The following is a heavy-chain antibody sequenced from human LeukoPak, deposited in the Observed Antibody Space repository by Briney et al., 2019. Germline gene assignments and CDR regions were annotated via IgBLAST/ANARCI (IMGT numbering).Heavy chain of an antibody. J-gene: IGHJ4*02. CDR2: VYYSGST. V-gene: IGHV4-59*08. CDR3: ARRAGTGGRGCFDY. CDR1: GGSISNYF. D-gene: IGHD3/OR15-3a*01. Sequence: PSETLSLTCTVSGGSISNYFWSWIRQPPGEGLEWIGYVYYSGSTNYNPSLKSRVTISVETSKNQFSLNLSSVTAADTAVYYCARRAGTGGRGCFDYWGQGTLVTVSS.